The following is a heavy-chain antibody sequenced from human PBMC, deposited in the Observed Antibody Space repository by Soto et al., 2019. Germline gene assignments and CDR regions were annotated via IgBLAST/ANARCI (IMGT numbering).Heavy chain of an antibody. V-gene: IGHV1-8*01. CDR3: ATSGGGWYLY. D-gene: IGHD6-19*01. CDR2: LNPNSGDT. CDR1: GYTFSSYD. J-gene: IGHJ4*02. Sequence: QVQLVQSGAEVKKPGASVKVSCKASGYTFSSYDINWVRQATGQGLEWRGWLNPNSGDTGYAQKFQGRLTLTRNTSINTAYIELSSLTSDDTAVYYCATSGGGWYLYWGQGTLVTVSS.